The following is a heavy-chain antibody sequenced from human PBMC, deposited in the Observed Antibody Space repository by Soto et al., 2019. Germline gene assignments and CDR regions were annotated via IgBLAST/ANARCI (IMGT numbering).Heavy chain of an antibody. J-gene: IGHJ6*02. V-gene: IGHV1-18*01. Sequence: GASVKVSCKASGYTFTSYGISWVRQAPGQGLEWMGWISAYNGNTNYAQKLQGRVTMTTDTSTSTAYMELRSLRSDDTAVYYCARKDGGNTDYYGMDVWGQGTTVTVSS. D-gene: IGHD2-15*01. CDR2: ISAYNGNT. CDR1: GYTFTSYG. CDR3: ARKDGGNTDYYGMDV.